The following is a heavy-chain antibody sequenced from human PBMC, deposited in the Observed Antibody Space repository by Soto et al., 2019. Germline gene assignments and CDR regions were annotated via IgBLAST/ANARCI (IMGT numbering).Heavy chain of an antibody. Sequence: ASVKVSCKASGYTFTGYYMHWVRQAPGQGLEWMGWINPNSGGTNYAQKFQSRVTMTRDTSISTAYMELSRLRSDDTAVYYCASAGDTVATLPTSNWFDPWGQGTLGTVSS. CDR3: ASAGDTVATLPTSNWFDP. D-gene: IGHD5-12*01. V-gene: IGHV1-2*02. J-gene: IGHJ5*02. CDR2: INPNSGGT. CDR1: GYTFTGYY.